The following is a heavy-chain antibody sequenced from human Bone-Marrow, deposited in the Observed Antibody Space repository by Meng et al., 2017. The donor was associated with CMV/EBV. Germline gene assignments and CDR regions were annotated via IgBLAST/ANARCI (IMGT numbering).Heavy chain of an antibody. Sequence: GESLKISCAASGFTFSSYGMHWVRQAPGKGLEWVAFIRYDGSNKYYADSVKGRFTISRDNSKNTLYLQMNSLRAEDTAVYYCAKPNYGSGSYIDYWGQGTLATVSS. CDR1: GFTFSSYG. CDR2: IRYDGSNK. D-gene: IGHD3-10*01. J-gene: IGHJ4*02. CDR3: AKPNYGSGSYIDY. V-gene: IGHV3-30*02.